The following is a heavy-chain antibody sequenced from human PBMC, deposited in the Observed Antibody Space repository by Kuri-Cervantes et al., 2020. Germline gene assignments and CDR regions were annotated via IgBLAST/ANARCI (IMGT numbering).Heavy chain of an antibody. Sequence: LRLSCTVSGGSISSSSYYWSWIRQHPGKGLEWIGYIYYSGSTYYNPSLKSRVTISVDTSKNQFSLKLSSVTAADTAVYYCASITLLGGYCVSDWGQGTLVTVS. D-gene: IGHD3-22*01. V-gene: IGHV4-31*03. CDR3: ASITLLGGYCVSD. J-gene: IGHJ4*02. CDR1: GGSISSSSYY. CDR2: IYYSGST.